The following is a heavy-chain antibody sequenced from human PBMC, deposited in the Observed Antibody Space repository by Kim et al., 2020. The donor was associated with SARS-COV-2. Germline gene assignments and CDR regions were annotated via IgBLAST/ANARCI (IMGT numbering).Heavy chain of an antibody. D-gene: IGHD3-22*01. CDR2: INYSGST. CDR3: ARVSGNYYDSSGWGFDY. V-gene: IGHV4-34*01. J-gene: IGHJ4*02. CDR1: GGSFSGYY. Sequence: SETLSLTCAVYGGSFSGYYWSWIRQPPGKGLEWIGEINYSGSTNYNPSLKSRVTISVDTSKNQFSLKLSSVTAADTAVYYCARVSGNYYDSSGWGFDYWGQGTLVTVSS.